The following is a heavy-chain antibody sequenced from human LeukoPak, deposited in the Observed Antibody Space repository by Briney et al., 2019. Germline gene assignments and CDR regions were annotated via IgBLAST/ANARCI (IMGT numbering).Heavy chain of an antibody. CDR2: INHSGST. Sequence: SETLSLTCAVYGGSFSGYYWSSIRQPPGKGLEWIGEINHSGSTNYNPSLKSRVTISVDTTKNQFSLKLSSVTAADTAVYYCVRGQSTIFGVVSTFDYWGQGTLVTVSS. J-gene: IGHJ4*02. CDR3: VRGQSTIFGVVSTFDY. D-gene: IGHD3-3*01. V-gene: IGHV4-34*01. CDR1: GGSFSGYY.